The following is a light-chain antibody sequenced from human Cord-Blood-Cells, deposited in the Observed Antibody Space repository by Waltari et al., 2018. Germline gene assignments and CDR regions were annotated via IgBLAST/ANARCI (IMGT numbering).Light chain of an antibody. Sequence: SYVLTQPPSVSVAPGQTARIPCGGNNIGSNSANWYQQKPGQAPVLVVYDDSDRPSGIPERFSGSNSGNTATLTISRVEAGDEADYYCQVWDSSSDHYVFGTGTKVTVL. CDR1: NIGSNS. CDR3: QVWDSSSDHYV. V-gene: IGLV3-21*02. J-gene: IGLJ1*01. CDR2: DDS.